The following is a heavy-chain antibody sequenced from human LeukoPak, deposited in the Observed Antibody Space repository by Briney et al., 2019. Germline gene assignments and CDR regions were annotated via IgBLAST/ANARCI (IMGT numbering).Heavy chain of an antibody. CDR1: GFTFSSYG. J-gene: IGHJ4*02. V-gene: IGHV3-30*18. CDR2: ISYDGSNK. Sequence: GGSLRLSCAASGFTFSSYGMHRVRQAPGKGLEWVAVISYDGSNKYYADSVKGRFTISRDNSKNTLYLQMNSLRAEDTAVYYCAKEGVVVAAGFYFDYWGQGTLVTVSS. D-gene: IGHD2-15*01. CDR3: AKEGVVVAAGFYFDY.